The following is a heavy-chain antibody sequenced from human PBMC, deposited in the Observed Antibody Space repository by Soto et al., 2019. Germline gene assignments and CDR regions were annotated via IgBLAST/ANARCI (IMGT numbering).Heavy chain of an antibody. CDR3: ARGNYYDSSGYYYLGGWFDP. CDR1: GYTFTSYG. J-gene: IGHJ5*02. Sequence: QVQLVQSGAEVKKPGASVKVSCKASGYTFTSYGISWVRQAPGQGLEWMGWISAYNGNTNYAQKLQGRVTMTTDTSTSTAYRELRSLRSDDTAVYYCARGNYYDSSGYYYLGGWFDPWGQGTLVTVSS. V-gene: IGHV1-18*01. CDR2: ISAYNGNT. D-gene: IGHD3-22*01.